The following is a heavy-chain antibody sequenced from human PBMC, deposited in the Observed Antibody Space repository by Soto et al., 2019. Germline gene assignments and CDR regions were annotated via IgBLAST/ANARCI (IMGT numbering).Heavy chain of an antibody. V-gene: IGHV3-30*03. CDR3: VSLRQDGSGWYYFDY. CDR1: GLTFKNYG. J-gene: IGHJ4*02. CDR2: ISYDGSNK. Sequence: QVQLVESGGGVVQPGRSLRLSCAASGLTFKNYGMHWVRQAPGKGLEWVALISYDGSNKYYADSVKGRFTISRDNSKNTLYLQMTSLRVEDTAVYYCVSLRQDGSGWYYFDYWGQGTLVTLSS. D-gene: IGHD6-19*01.